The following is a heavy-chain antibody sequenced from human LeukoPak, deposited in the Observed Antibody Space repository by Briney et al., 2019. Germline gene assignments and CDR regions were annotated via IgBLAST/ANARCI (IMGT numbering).Heavy chain of an antibody. Sequence: RGSLRLSCAASGFTFSSYSMNWVRQAPGKGLEWVSSISSSSSYIYYADSVKGRFTISRDNAKNSLYLQMNSLRAEDTAVYYCARDLANTGAFDIWGQGTMVTVSS. V-gene: IGHV3-21*01. CDR2: ISSSSSYI. CDR1: GFTFSSYS. D-gene: IGHD1-14*01. J-gene: IGHJ3*02. CDR3: ARDLANTGAFDI.